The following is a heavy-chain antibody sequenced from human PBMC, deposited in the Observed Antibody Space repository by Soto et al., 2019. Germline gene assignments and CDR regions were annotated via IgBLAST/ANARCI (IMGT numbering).Heavy chain of an antibody. CDR1: GFTFSYYG. J-gene: IGHJ4*02. CDR2: ISYDGSNK. Sequence: QVQVVESGGGVVQPGRSLRLSCAASGFTFSYYGMHWVRQAPGKGLEWVAVISYDGSNKHYADSVNGRFTISRDNSKNTLSLQMNSLRAEDTAVYYCAKGSGGSSGWYNFDCWGQGTLVTVSS. V-gene: IGHV3-30*18. D-gene: IGHD6-19*01. CDR3: AKGSGGSSGWYNFDC.